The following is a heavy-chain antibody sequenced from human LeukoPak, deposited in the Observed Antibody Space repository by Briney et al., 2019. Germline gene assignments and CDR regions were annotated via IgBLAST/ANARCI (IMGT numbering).Heavy chain of an antibody. CDR2: VRSKAHGRTT. V-gene: IGHV3-49*04. J-gene: IGHJ4*02. CDR3: SRGRCSGGVCYFDY. Sequence: PGGSLRLSCATSGFTFIDYAMSWVRQAPGQGLEWEGFVRSKAHGRTTECAASVKGRITISRDDCKGIAYLQMNRLKAEDTAVYYCSRGRCSGGVCYFDYWGQGTMVTVSS. CDR1: GFTFIDYA. D-gene: IGHD2-15*01.